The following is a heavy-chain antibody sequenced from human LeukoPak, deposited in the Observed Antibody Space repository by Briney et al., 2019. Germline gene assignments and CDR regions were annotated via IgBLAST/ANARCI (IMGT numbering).Heavy chain of an antibody. J-gene: IGHJ4*02. CDR2: IYHSGST. CDR3: ARQSPYDSSGYYDY. CDR1: GFTFSSYAM. V-gene: IGHV4-4*02. D-gene: IGHD3-22*01. Sequence: GSLRLSCAASGFTFSSYAMSWVRQPPGKGLEWIGEIYHSGSTNYNPSLKSRVTISVDKSKNQFSLKLSSVTAADTAVYYCARQSPYDSSGYYDYWGQGTLVTVSS.